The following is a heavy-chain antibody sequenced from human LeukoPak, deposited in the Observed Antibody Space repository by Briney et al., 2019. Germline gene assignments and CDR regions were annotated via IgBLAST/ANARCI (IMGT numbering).Heavy chain of an antibody. V-gene: IGHV3-23*01. CDR1: GFTFSSYA. Sequence: PGGSLRLSCAASGFTFSSYAMSWVRQAPGKGLEWVSAISGSGGSTYYADSVKGRFTISRDNSKNTLYLQMNSLRAEDTAVYYCAKEIPNYYDSSGYYHGGFDYWGQGTLVTVSS. J-gene: IGHJ4*02. CDR2: ISGSGGST. D-gene: IGHD3-22*01. CDR3: AKEIPNYYDSSGYYHGGFDY.